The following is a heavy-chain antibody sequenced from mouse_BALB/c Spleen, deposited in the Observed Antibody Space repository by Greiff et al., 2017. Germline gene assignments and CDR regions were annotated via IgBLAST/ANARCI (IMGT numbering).Heavy chain of an antibody. CDR1: GFTFSSYG. CDR3: AREEFITRYFDY. J-gene: IGHJ2*01. CDR2: INSNGGST. Sequence: EVMLVESGGGLVQPGGSLKLSCAASGFTFSSYGMSWVRQTPDKRLELVATINSNGGSTYYPDSVKGRFTISRDNAKNTLYLQMSSLKSEDTAMYYCAREEFITRYFDYWGQGTTLTVSS. D-gene: IGHD1-1*01. V-gene: IGHV5-6-3*01.